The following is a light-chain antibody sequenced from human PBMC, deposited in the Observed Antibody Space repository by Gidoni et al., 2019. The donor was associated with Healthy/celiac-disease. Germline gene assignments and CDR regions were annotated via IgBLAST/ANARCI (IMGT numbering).Light chain of an antibody. J-gene: IGKJ1*01. Sequence: DIQMTQSPSTLSASVGDRVTITCRASQSISSWLAWYQQKPGKAPKLRIYKASSLESGVPSRFSGSGSGTEFTLTISSLQPYDFATYYCQQYNSYSETFGQGTKVEIK. CDR1: QSISSW. V-gene: IGKV1-5*03. CDR2: KAS. CDR3: QQYNSYSET.